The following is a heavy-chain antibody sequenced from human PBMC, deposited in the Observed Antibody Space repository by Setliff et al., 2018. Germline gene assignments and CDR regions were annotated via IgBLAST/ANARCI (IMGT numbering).Heavy chain of an antibody. CDR1: GYSFTSYW. Sequence: GESLKISCKGSGYSFTSYWIGWVRQMPGKGLEWMGIIYPGDSDTRYSPSVQGQVTISADKSISTAYLQWSSLKASDTAMYYCARSRSNFWCGYFNWFDPWGQGTLVTVSS. CDR2: IYPGDSDT. J-gene: IGHJ5*02. D-gene: IGHD3-3*01. CDR3: ARSRSNFWCGYFNWFDP. V-gene: IGHV5-51*01.